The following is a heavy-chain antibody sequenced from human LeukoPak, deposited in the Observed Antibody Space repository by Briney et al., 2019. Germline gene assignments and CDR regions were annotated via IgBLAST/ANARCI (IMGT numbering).Heavy chain of an antibody. D-gene: IGHD4-17*01. CDR1: GYTFTSYY. J-gene: IGHJ4*02. V-gene: IGHV1-46*01. Sequence: RASVKVSCKPSGYTFTSYYMHWVRQAPGQGLEWIGIINPSGGSTSYARKFQGRVTMTRDTSMSTVYMELSSLRSEDTAVYYCARAPSFYGDREFDYWGQGTLVTVSS. CDR3: ARAPSFYGDREFDY. CDR2: INPSGGST.